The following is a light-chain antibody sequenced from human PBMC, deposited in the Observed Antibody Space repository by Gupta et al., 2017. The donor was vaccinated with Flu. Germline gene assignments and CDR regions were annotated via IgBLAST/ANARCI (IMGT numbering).Light chain of an antibody. J-gene: IGLJ1*01. V-gene: IGLV2-14*01. CDR3: SSYTSSSTLGV. CDR1: SSDVGGYNY. Sequence: QSALTQPASVSGSPGQSITISCTGTSSDVGGYNYVSWYQQHPVKSPKLMIYEVSNRPSGVAHRFSGSKSGNTASLTISGLQAEEEADYYCSSYTSSSTLGVFGTGTKVTVL. CDR2: EVS.